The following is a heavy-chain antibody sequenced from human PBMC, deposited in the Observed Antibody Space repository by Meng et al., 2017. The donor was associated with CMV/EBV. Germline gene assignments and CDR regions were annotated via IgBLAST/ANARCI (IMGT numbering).Heavy chain of an antibody. CDR1: GFTVSSNY. CDR3: ARDNDFDY. J-gene: IGHJ4*02. Sequence: GGSLRLSCAASGFTVSSNYMSWVRQAPGKGLEWVSSISSSSSYIYYADSVKGRFTISRDNAKNSLYLQMNSLRAEDTAVYYCARDNDFDYWGQGTLVTVSS. V-gene: IGHV3-21*01. CDR2: ISSSSSYI.